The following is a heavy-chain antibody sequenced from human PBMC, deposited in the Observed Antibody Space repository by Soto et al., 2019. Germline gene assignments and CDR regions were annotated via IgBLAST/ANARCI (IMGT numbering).Heavy chain of an antibody. V-gene: IGHV4-61*01. CDR1: GGSVSSGSYY. CDR3: ARDGYYDSSGYLSYYYYGMDV. CDR2: IYYSGST. Sequence: SETLSLTCTVSGGSVSSGSYYWSWIRQPPGKGLEWIGYIYYSGSTNYNPSLKSRVTISVDTSKNQFSLKLSSVTAADTAVYYCARDGYYDSSGYLSYYYYGMDVWGQGTTVTVSS. J-gene: IGHJ6*02. D-gene: IGHD3-22*01.